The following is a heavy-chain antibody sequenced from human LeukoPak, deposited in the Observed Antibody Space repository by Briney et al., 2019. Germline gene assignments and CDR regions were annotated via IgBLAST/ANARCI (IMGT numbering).Heavy chain of an antibody. D-gene: IGHD2-2*01. CDR3: ARGRLRGEVPAAPTDY. V-gene: IGHV1-18*01. J-gene: IGHJ4*02. CDR2: ISAYNGNT. Sequence: GASVKVSCKASGYTFTNYGISWVRQAPGQGLEWMGWISAYNGNTNYAQKFQGRVTMTRDTSISTAYMELSRLRSDDTAVYYCARGRLRGEVPAAPTDYWGQGTLVTVSS. CDR1: GYTFTNYG.